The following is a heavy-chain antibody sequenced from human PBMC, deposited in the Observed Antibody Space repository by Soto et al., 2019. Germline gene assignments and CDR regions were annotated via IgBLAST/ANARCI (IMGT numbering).Heavy chain of an antibody. CDR3: AKCYGDYPFFFAF. V-gene: IGHV4-59*01. J-gene: IGHJ4*02. D-gene: IGHD4-17*01. Sequence: SETLSLTCTVSAGFITTYQWSWIRQPPGKGLEWIGGYSGFTDYNPSLESRATISVDHSKNQFSLTLRSVTAADTAVYYCAKCYGDYPFFFAFSGQGSLVTVSS. CDR2: YSGFT. CDR1: AGFITTYQ.